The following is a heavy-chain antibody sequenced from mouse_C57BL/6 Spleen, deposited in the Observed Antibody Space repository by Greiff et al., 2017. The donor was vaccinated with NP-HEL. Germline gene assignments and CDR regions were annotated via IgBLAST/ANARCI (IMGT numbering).Heavy chain of an antibody. CDR2: IYIGNGYT. CDR3: ARSTVVATEGAMDY. CDR1: GYTFTSYG. J-gene: IGHJ4*01. Sequence: VHVKQSGAELVRPGSSVKMSCKTSGYTFTSYGINWVKQRPGQGLEWIGYIYIGNGYTEYNEKFKGKATLTSDTSSSTAYMQLSSLTSEDSAIYFCARSTVVATEGAMDYWGQGTSVTVSS. D-gene: IGHD1-1*01. V-gene: IGHV1-58*01.